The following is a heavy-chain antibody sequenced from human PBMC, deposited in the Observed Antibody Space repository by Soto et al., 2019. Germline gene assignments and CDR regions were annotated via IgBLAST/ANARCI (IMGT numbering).Heavy chain of an antibody. Sequence: PGGSLRLSCAASGFTFSSYAMHWVRQAPGKGLEWVAVISYDGSNKYYADSVKGRFTISRDNSKNTLYLQMNSLRAEDTAVYYCARDRDYESYYYYYGMDVWGQGTTVTV. J-gene: IGHJ6*02. CDR1: GFTFSSYA. D-gene: IGHD3-16*01. CDR3: ARDRDYESYYYYYGMDV. V-gene: IGHV3-30-3*01. CDR2: ISYDGSNK.